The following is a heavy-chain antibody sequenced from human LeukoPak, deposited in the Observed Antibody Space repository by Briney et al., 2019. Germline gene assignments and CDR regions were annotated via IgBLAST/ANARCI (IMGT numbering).Heavy chain of an antibody. CDR1: GYSISNGYY. CDR3: ARQHDSYYYYYIDV. CDR2: LYHSDSA. J-gene: IGHJ6*03. Sequence: SETLPLTCAVSGYSISNGYYWVWIRQPPGRGLEWIGSLYHSDSAYYNTSLRSRVSMSVDTSKNQFSLTLSFVTAAYTAVYYCARQHDSYYYYYIDVWGSGTTVTVSS. V-gene: IGHV4-38-2*01.